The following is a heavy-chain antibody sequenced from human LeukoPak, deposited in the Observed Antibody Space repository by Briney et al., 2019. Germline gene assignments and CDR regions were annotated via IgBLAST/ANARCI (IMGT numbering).Heavy chain of an antibody. Sequence: PGGSLRLSCAASGFTVSGNYMSWVRQAPGKGLEWVSAISGSGGSAYYADSVKGRFTISRDHSRNTLYLQMDGLRVEDTAVYYCAKGYADYGADAFDIWGQGTMVTVSS. CDR2: ISGSGGSA. J-gene: IGHJ3*02. CDR3: AKGYADYGADAFDI. V-gene: IGHV3-23*01. D-gene: IGHD4-17*01. CDR1: GFTVSGNY.